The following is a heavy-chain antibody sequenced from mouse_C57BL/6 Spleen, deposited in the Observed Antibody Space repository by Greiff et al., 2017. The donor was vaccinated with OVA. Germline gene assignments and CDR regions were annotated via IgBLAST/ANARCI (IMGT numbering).Heavy chain of an antibody. V-gene: IGHV2-2*01. J-gene: IGHJ2*01. CDR2: IWSGGST. CDR1: GFSLTSYG. CDR3: ASYGSSYLDY. Sequence: VKLMESGPGLVQPSQSLSITCTVSGFSLTSYGVHWVRQSPGKGLEWLGVIWSGGSTDYNAAFISRLSISKDNSKSQVFFKMNSLQADDTAIYYCASYGSSYLDYWGQGTTLTVSS. D-gene: IGHD1-1*01.